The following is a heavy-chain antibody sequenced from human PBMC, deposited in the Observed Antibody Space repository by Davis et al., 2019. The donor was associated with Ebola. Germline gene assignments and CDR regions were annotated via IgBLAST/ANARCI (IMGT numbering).Heavy chain of an antibody. CDR3: ARQLLGTGWFDP. V-gene: IGHV4-39*01. Sequence: MPSETLSLTCTVSGGSISSSSYYWGWIRQPPGKGLEWIGSIYYSGSTYYNPSLKSRVTISVDTSKNQFSLKLSSVTAADTAVYYCARQLLGTGWFDPWGQGTLVTVSS. D-gene: IGHD3-10*01. CDR2: IYYSGST. J-gene: IGHJ5*02. CDR1: GGSISSSSYY.